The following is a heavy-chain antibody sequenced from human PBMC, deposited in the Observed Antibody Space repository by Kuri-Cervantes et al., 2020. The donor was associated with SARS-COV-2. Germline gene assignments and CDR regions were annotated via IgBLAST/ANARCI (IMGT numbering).Heavy chain of an antibody. Sequence: GESLKISCAASGFTFSSYNMNWVRQAPGKGLEWVSSTSSSSSYIFYADSVKGRFTISRDNAKNSLYLQMNSLRAEDTAVYYCARGRTFYYDRDAFDIWGQGTMVTVSS. CDR1: GFTFSSYN. J-gene: IGHJ3*02. CDR2: TSSSSSYI. D-gene: IGHD3-22*01. V-gene: IGHV3-21*01. CDR3: ARGRTFYYDRDAFDI.